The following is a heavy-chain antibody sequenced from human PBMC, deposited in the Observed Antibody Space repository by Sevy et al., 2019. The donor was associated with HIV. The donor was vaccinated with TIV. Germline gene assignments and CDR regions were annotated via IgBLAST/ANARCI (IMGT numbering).Heavy chain of an antibody. CDR3: ATTKDYYDNSGDPFDY. Sequence: ASVKVSCKVSGYTLTKLSMHWVRQAPGKGLEWMGSFDPEDGETIHAQRFQGRLSMTEDKSTETDYMELSSLSSEDTVVYYCATTKDYYDNSGDPFDYWGQGSLVTVSS. CDR1: GYTLTKLS. CDR2: FDPEDGET. V-gene: IGHV1-24*01. D-gene: IGHD3-22*01. J-gene: IGHJ4*02.